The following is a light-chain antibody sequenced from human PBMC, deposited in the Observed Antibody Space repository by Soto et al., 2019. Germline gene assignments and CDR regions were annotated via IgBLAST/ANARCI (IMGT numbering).Light chain of an antibody. CDR2: AVS. CDR1: SSDIGGYNF. V-gene: IGLV2-14*01. Sequence: QSPLTQPASVSGSPGQSITISCTGTSSDIGGYNFVSWYQHHPGKAPKLMIFAVSNRPSGVSNRFSGSKSGNTASLTISGLEPEDEADYFCYSYTSSSPNVFGSGTKVTVL. CDR3: YSYTSSSPNV. J-gene: IGLJ1*01.